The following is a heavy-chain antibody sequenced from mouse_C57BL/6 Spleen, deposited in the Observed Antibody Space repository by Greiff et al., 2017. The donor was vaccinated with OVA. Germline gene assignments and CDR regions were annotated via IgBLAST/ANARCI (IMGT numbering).Heavy chain of an antibody. CDR3: VGLGGYYAMDY. J-gene: IGHJ4*01. D-gene: IGHD3-1*01. V-gene: IGHV10-1*01. Sequence: VKDRFTISRDDSESMLYLQMNNLKTEDTAMYYCVGLGGYYAMDYWGQGTSVTVSS.